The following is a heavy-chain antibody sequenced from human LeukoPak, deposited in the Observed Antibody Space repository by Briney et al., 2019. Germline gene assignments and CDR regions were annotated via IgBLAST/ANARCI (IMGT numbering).Heavy chain of an antibody. CDR2: ISSSGSTI. V-gene: IGHV3-11*04. D-gene: IGHD6-13*01. J-gene: IGHJ4*02. Sequence: PGGSLRLSCAASGFTFSDYYMSWIRQAPGRGGEWVSYISSSGSTIYYAGSVKGRFTISRDNAKNSLYLQMNSLRAEDTAVYDCASIYSSSWLRGDYWGQGTLVTVSS. CDR1: GFTFSDYY. CDR3: ASIYSSSWLRGDY.